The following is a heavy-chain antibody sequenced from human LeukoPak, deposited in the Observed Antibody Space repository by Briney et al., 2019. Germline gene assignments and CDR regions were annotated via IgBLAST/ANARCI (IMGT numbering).Heavy chain of an antibody. Sequence: PGRSLRLSCAASGFTFDDYAMHWVRQAPGKGLEWVSGISWNSGSIGYADSVKGRFTISRDNAKNSLYLQMNSLRAEDTALYYCAKDHYYYDSSGYQCWGQGTLVTVSS. CDR2: ISWNSGSI. V-gene: IGHV3-9*01. CDR3: AKDHYYYDSSGYQC. J-gene: IGHJ4*02. CDR1: GFTFDDYA. D-gene: IGHD3-22*01.